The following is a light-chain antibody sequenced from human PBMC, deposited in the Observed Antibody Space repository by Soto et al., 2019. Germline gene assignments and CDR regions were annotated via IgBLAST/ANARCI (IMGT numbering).Light chain of an antibody. J-gene: IGKJ1*01. CDR2: LGS. V-gene: IGKV2-28*01. CDR3: MQALQSWT. Sequence: ENVMTQCPLSLPVTPGEPASISCRSSQSLLHSNGYNYLDWYLQKPGQSPQLLIYLGSNRSSGVPDRFSGSGSGTDFTLKISRVEAEDVGVYYCMQALQSWTFGQGTKVDIK. CDR1: QSLLHSNGYNY.